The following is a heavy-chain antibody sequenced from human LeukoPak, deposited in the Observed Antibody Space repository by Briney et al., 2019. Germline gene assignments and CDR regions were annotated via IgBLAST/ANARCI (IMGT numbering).Heavy chain of an antibody. CDR1: GFTFSSYE. Sequence: PGGSLRLSCAASGFTFSSYEMNWVRQAPGKGLEWVSYISSSGSTIYYADSVKGRFTISRDNAKNSLYLQMNSLRAEDTAVYYCARASTGAAVNWFFDLWGRGTLVTVSS. V-gene: IGHV3-48*03. CDR3: ARASTGAAVNWFFDL. J-gene: IGHJ2*01. CDR2: ISSSGSTI. D-gene: IGHD2-15*01.